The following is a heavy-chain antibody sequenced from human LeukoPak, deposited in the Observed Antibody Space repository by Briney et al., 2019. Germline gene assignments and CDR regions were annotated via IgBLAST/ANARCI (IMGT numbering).Heavy chain of an antibody. D-gene: IGHD6-19*01. CDR3: AREDLRAVAVDY. CDR1: GDSISSNNW. J-gene: IGHJ4*02. V-gene: IGHV4-4*02. CDR2: IFHSGAT. Sequence: SGTLSLTCAVSGDSISSNNWWNWIRQPPGKGLEWIGEIFHSGATNYNPSLKSRVTISVDKSKNQFSLELTSVTAADTAVYYCAREDLRAVAVDYWGQGTLVTVSS.